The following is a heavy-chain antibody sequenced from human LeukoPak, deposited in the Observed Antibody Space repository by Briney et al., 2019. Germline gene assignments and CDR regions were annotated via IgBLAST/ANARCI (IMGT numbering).Heavy chain of an antibody. Sequence: RXSXXTXGFTFXXYAMSXVRQAPGKGLEWVSIISDSGVGTYYTDSVKGRFTISRDNSKNTLYLQMNSLRAEDTAIYYCAKDYCSSTSCPQKDWGQGTLVTVSS. D-gene: IGHD2-2*01. V-gene: IGHV3-23*01. CDR2: ISDSGVGT. J-gene: IGHJ4*02. CDR3: AKDYCSSTSCPQKD. CDR1: GFTFXXYA.